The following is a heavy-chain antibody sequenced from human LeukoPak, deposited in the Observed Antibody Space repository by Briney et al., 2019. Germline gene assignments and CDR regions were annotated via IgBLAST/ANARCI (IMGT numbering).Heavy chain of an antibody. CDR3: ARDLGWLRPFDY. D-gene: IGHD5-12*01. CDR2: IKQDGSEK. J-gene: IGHJ4*02. Sequence: GGSLRLSCAASGFTFSSYWMSWVRQAPGKGLEWVANIKQDGSEKYYVDSVKGRSTISRDNSKNTLYLQMNSLRDEDTAVYYCARDLGWLRPFDYWGQGTLVTVSS. CDR1: GFTFSSYW. V-gene: IGHV3-7*01.